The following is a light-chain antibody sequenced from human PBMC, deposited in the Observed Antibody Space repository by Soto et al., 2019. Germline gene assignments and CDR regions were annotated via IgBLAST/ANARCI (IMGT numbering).Light chain of an antibody. CDR3: QSYDSSLSGSGV. J-gene: IGLJ3*02. V-gene: IGLV1-40*01. CDR1: YSNIGAGYE. CDR2: GHN. Sequence: QSVLTQPPSVSGAPGQRVTISCTGSYSNIGAGYEVHWYQQIPGTAPKLLISGHNNRPSGVPDRFFGSKSGTSASLTIIGLRAEDEADHYCQSYDSSLSGSGVFGGGTKLTVL.